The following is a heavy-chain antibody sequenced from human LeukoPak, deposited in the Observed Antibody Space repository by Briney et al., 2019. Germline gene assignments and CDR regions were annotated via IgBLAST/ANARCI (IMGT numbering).Heavy chain of an antibody. Sequence: GGSLRLSCAASGFTFSSYGMHWVRQAPGKGLEWVAVISYDGSNKYYADSVKGRFTISSDNSKNTLYLQMNSLRAEDTAVYYCAKNRDRGVPTYYYDSSGSSHFDLWGRGTLVTVSS. CDR1: GFTFSSYG. CDR2: ISYDGSNK. J-gene: IGHJ2*01. CDR3: AKNRDRGVPTYYYDSSGSSHFDL. V-gene: IGHV3-30*18. D-gene: IGHD3-22*01.